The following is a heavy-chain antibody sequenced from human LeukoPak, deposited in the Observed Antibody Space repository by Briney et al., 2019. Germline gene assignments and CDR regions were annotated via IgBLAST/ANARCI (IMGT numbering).Heavy chain of an antibody. CDR1: GYTFTSYG. CDR2: ISAYNGNT. V-gene: IGHV1-18*01. J-gene: IGHJ6*03. D-gene: IGHD3-22*01. Sequence: ASVKVSCKASGYTFTSYGISWVRQAPGRGLEWMGWISAYNGNTNYAQKLQGRVTMTTDTSTSTAYMELRSLRSDDTAVYYCARDGPYYYDSSGYSYYYYYYMDVWGKGTTVTVSS. CDR3: ARDGPYYYDSSGYSYYYYYYMDV.